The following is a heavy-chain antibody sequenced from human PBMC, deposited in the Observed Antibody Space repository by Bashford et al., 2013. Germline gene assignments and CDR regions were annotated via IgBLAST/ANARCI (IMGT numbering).Heavy chain of an antibody. CDR3: AKDVSLFRPLLVLGTHGMDV. CDR2: ISYDAINK. J-gene: IGHJ6*02. Sequence: GGSLRLSCATSGFTFSSYGMHWVRQAPGKGLEWVAIISYDAINKYYADSVKGRFTISRDNSKSTLYLQMNSLRAEDTAVYYCAKDVSLFRPLLVLGTHGMDVWGQGTTVTVSS. V-gene: IGHV3-30*18. CDR1: GFTFSSYG. D-gene: IGHD6-13*01.